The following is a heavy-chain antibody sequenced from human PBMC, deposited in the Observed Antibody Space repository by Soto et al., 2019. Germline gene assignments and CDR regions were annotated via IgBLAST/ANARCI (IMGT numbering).Heavy chain of an antibody. J-gene: IGHJ4*02. V-gene: IGHV4-39*01. D-gene: IGHD3-3*01. CDR2: NYYSGST. CDR3: ARRPPRRFLEWSFFDY. Sequence: QLHLQESGPGLVTPSETLSLTCTVSGGSISSSNYYWGWIRQPPGKGLEWIGNNYYSGSTYYKPSLKSRVTISVDTSKNQFSLKLSSVTAADTAVYYYARRPPRRFLEWSFFDYWGQGTLVTVSS. CDR1: GGSISSSNYY.